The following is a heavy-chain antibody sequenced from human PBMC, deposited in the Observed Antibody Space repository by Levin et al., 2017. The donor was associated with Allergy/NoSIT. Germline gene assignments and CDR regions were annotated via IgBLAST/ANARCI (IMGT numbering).Heavy chain of an antibody. J-gene: IGHJ5*02. CDR2: IAFDGSK. Sequence: PGGSLRVSCVVSEVSFNSIIIHWVRQAPGKGLEWVAAIAFDGSKYFAESVKGRFTISRDNFDHSVLLQMDGLRSEDTAVYYCAKEQGTSGRSGWFDPWGQGTLVTVSS. V-gene: IGHV3-30*01. D-gene: IGHD6-19*01. CDR3: AKEQGTSGRSGWFDP. CDR1: EVSFNSII.